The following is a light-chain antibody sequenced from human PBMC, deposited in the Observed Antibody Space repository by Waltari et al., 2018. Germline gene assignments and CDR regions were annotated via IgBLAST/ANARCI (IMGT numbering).Light chain of an antibody. Sequence: DIQMTQSPSTLSASVGDRVTITCRASQYISSWLAWYQQKPGKAPKLLIYTASILESGVPSRFSGSESGTEFTLTISSLQPDDFATYYCQQYNTYPLTFGQGTRLEIK. CDR2: TAS. CDR1: QYISSW. V-gene: IGKV1-5*03. CDR3: QQYNTYPLT. J-gene: IGKJ5*01.